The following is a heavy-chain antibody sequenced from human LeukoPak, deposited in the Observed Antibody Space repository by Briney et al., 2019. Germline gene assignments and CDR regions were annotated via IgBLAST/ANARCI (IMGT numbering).Heavy chain of an antibody. CDR3: ARGRGRIAVAGPAYYYGMDV. CDR1: GGSFSGYY. J-gene: IGHJ6*02. V-gene: IGHV4-34*01. Sequence: SETLSLTCAVYGGSFSGYYWSWIRQPPGKGLEWIGGINHSGSTNYNPSLKSRVTISVDTSKNQFSLKLSSVTAADTAVYYCARGRGRIAVAGPAYYYGMDVWGQGTTVTVSS. D-gene: IGHD6-19*01. CDR2: INHSGST.